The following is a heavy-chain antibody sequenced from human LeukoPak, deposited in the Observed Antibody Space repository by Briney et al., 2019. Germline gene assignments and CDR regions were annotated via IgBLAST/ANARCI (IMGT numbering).Heavy chain of an antibody. CDR2: ISAYNGNT. J-gene: IGHJ4*02. CDR3: AVGSYGYSPDY. D-gene: IGHD5-18*01. V-gene: IGHV1-18*01. Sequence: ASVKVSCKASGYTFTSYAMNWVRQAPGQGLEWMGWISAYNGNTNYAQKLQGRVTMTTDTSTSTAYMELRSLRSDDTAVYYCAVGSYGYSPDYWGQGTLVTVSS. CDR1: GYTFTSYA.